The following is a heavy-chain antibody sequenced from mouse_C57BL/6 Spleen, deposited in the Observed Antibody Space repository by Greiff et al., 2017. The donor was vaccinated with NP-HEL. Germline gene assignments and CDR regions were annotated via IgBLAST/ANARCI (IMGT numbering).Heavy chain of an antibody. D-gene: IGHD1-1*01. J-gene: IGHJ3*01. CDR1: GYTFTDYE. Sequence: QVQLKQSGAELVRPGASVTLSCKASGYTFTDYEMHWVKQTPVHGLEWMGAIDPETGGTSYNQKFKGKAILTADKSSSTAYMELRSLTSADSAVYYCTRDYGSTAWFAYWGQGTLVTVSA. V-gene: IGHV1-15*01. CDR3: TRDYGSTAWFAY. CDR2: IDPETGGT.